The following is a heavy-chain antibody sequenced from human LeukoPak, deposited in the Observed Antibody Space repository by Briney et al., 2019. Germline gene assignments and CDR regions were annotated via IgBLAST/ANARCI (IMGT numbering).Heavy chain of an antibody. CDR1: GGSISSSY. J-gene: IGHJ4*02. Sequence: KSSETLSLTCTVSGGSISSSYWSWIRQAPGKGLEWIGYIYYSGSTGYNPSLKSRVTISVDTPKNQFSLELTSVTAADTAAYYCARHASRYDSSGYYYFDYWGQGTLVTVSS. CDR3: ARHASRYDSSGYYYFDY. V-gene: IGHV4-59*08. CDR2: IYYSGST. D-gene: IGHD3-22*01.